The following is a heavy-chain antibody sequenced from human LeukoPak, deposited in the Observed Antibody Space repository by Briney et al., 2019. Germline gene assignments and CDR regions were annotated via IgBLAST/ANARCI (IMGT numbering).Heavy chain of an antibody. J-gene: IGHJ3*02. CDR3: ARDGYSYGGGAFDI. D-gene: IGHD5-18*01. V-gene: IGHV4-59*01. CDR1: GGSISSYY. Sequence: SETLSLTCTVSGGSISSYYWSWIRQPPGKGLEWIGYIYYSGSTNYNPSLKSRVTISVDTSKNQFSLKLSSVTAADTAVYYCARDGYSYGGGAFDIWGQGTMVTVSS. CDR2: IYYSGST.